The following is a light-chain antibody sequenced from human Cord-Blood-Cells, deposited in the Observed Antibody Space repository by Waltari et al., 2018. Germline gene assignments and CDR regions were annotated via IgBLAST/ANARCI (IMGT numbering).Light chain of an antibody. CDR2: DAS. CDR3: QQYNSWT. V-gene: IGKV1-5*01. Sequence: DIQMTQSPSTLSASVGDRVTITCRASQSISRWLAWYQQKPGKAPQLMIYDASSLESGVSSWCSGSASATESTLTISRLQPDDFATYYCQQYNSWTFGQGTKVEIK. CDR1: QSISRW. J-gene: IGKJ1*01.